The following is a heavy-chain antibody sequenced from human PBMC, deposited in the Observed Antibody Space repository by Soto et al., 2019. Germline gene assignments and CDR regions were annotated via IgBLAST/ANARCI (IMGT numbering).Heavy chain of an antibody. D-gene: IGHD1-1*01. V-gene: IGHV3-23*01. Sequence: GGSLRLSCAAFGFTFKKYAMSWVRQAPGKGLEWVSVISESGGSTNYADSVKGRFTISRDNSKNTLYLQMNSLRVEDTAVYSCANRGGTIDDYLVTGGRGTLVTVSS. CDR2: ISESGGST. CDR1: GFTFKKYA. J-gene: IGHJ4*02. CDR3: ANRGGTIDDYLVT.